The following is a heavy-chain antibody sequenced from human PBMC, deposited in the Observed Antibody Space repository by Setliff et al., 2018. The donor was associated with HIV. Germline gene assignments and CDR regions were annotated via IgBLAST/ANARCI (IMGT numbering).Heavy chain of an antibody. Sequence: GASVKVYCKASGGTFSSYVISWVRQAPGQGPEWMGGIIPMYGVTNYAQKFQGRVTITTDESTSTAYMELGSLRSEDTAVYYCALPYCSGGNCWSSASLPPAGWFDPWGQGTLVTVSS. J-gene: IGHJ5*02. D-gene: IGHD2-15*01. CDR3: ALPYCSGGNCWSSASLPPAGWFDP. V-gene: IGHV1-69*05. CDR2: IIPMYGVT. CDR1: GGTFSSYV.